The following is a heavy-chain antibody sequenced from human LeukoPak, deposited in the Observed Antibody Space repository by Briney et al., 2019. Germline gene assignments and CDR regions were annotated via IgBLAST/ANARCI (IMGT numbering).Heavy chain of an antibody. V-gene: IGHV3-30-3*01. CDR3: ANSGDGYNLAEFDY. Sequence: GGSLRLSCAASGFTFSSYAMHWVRQAPGKGLEWVAVISYDGSNKYYADSVKGRFTVSRDNSKNTLYLQMNSLRAEDTAVYYCANSGDGYNLAEFDYWGQGTLVTVSS. J-gene: IGHJ4*02. D-gene: IGHD5-24*01. CDR2: ISYDGSNK. CDR1: GFTFSSYA.